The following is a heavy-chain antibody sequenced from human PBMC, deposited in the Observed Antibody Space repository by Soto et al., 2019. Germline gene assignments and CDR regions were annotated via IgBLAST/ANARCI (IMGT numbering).Heavy chain of an antibody. Sequence: ASVKVSCKVSGYTLTELSMHWVRQAPGKGLEWMGGFDPEDGETIYAQKFQGRVTMTEDTSTDTAYMELSSLRSEDTAVYYCATVWAWSSSPPLYFDYWGQGTLVTVSS. CDR2: FDPEDGET. D-gene: IGHD6-6*01. V-gene: IGHV1-24*01. CDR1: GYTLTELS. J-gene: IGHJ4*02. CDR3: ATVWAWSSSPPLYFDY.